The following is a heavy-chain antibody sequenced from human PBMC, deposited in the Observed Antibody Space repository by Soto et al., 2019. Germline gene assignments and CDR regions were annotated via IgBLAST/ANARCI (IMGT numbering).Heavy chain of an antibody. CDR3: ARAGSGWYMDYFDY. V-gene: IGHV4-34*01. J-gene: IGHJ4*02. CDR1: GGSFSGYY. D-gene: IGHD6-19*01. Sequence: SETLSLTCAVYGGSFSGYYWSWIRQPPGKGLEWIGEINHSGSTNYNPSLKSRVTISVDTSKNQFSLKLSSVTAADTAVYYCARAGSGWYMDYFDYWGQGTLVTVSS. CDR2: INHSGST.